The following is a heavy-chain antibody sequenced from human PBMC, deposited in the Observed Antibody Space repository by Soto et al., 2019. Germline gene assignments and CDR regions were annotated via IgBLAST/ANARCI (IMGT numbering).Heavy chain of an antibody. Sequence: TLSLNCTVSGGCISSDGYSCRCIRQPPGKGLEWIGYIYHSGSTYYNPSLKSRVTISVDRSKNQFSLKLSSVTAADTAVYYCARGQVVAAQHWGQGTLVTVSS. CDR3: ARGQVVAAQH. CDR2: IYHSGST. V-gene: IGHV4-30-2*01. CDR1: GGCISSDGYS. J-gene: IGHJ4*02. D-gene: IGHD2-15*01.